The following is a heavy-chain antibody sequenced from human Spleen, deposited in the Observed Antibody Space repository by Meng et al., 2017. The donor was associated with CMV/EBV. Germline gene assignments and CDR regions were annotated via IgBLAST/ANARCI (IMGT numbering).Heavy chain of an antibody. V-gene: IGHV1-69*10. Sequence: SVKVSCKASGGTFSTYSITWVRQAPGQGLEWMGGIRPMLGLPHHAQQFQGRVTITTDESTSTAYMELSSLRSEDTAVYYCASALYCSSSSCYFDPWGQGTLVTVSS. CDR2: IRPMLGLP. D-gene: IGHD2-2*01. CDR3: ASALYCSSSSCYFDP. CDR1: GGTFSTYS. J-gene: IGHJ5*02.